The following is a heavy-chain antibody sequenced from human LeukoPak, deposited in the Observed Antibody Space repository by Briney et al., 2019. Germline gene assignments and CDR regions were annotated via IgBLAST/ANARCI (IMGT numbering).Heavy chain of an antibody. D-gene: IGHD5-18*01. V-gene: IGHV3-74*01. Sequence: GGSLRLSCAASGFIFSSYWMHWVRQAPGKGLVWVSRINSDGSSTSYADSVKGRFTISRDNAKNTLYLQMNSLRAEDTALYYCAKAIQLGDLAFDYWGQGTLVTVSS. CDR1: GFIFSSYW. CDR3: AKAIQLGDLAFDY. J-gene: IGHJ4*02. CDR2: INSDGSST.